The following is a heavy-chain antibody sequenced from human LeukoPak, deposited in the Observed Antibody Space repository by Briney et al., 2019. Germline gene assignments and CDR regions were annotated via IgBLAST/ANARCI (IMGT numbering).Heavy chain of an antibody. D-gene: IGHD6-19*01. V-gene: IGHV1-2*02. J-gene: IGHJ5*02. CDR3: ARARLVRVNWFDP. CDR2: INPNSGGT. Sequence: ASVKVSCKASGYTFTGYYMHLVRQAPGQGLEWMGWINPNSGGTNYAQKFQGRVTMTRDTSISTAYMELSRLRSDDTAVYYCARARLVRVNWFDPWGQGTLVSVSS. CDR1: GYTFTGYY.